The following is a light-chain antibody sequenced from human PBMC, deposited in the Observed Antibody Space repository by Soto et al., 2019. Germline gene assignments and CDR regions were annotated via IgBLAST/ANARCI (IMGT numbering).Light chain of an antibody. CDR3: QQDYDHSCT. Sequence: DIEMTQSPSTLSASVGDRVTISCRASQGIGDWLAWFQQKPGKAPKLLIYKSSNLESGVPSTFSGSASGTEFTLTISSLQLDDSASYSWQQDYDHSCTFGQGTKVEIK. CDR1: QGIGDW. J-gene: IGKJ1*01. V-gene: IGKV1-5*03. CDR2: KSS.